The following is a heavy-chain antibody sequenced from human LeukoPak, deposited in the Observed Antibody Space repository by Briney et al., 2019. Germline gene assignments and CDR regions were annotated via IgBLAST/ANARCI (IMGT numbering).Heavy chain of an antibody. J-gene: IGHJ5*02. D-gene: IGHD2-21*02. CDR3: ATDRGDYGVNWFDP. Sequence: ASVKVSCKVSGYTLTELSMHWVRQAPGKGLEWMGGFDPEDGETIYAQKFQGRVTMTEDTSTDTAYMELSSLGSEDTAVYYCATDRGDYGVNWFDPWGQGTLVTVSS. CDR2: FDPEDGET. CDR1: GYTLTELS. V-gene: IGHV1-24*01.